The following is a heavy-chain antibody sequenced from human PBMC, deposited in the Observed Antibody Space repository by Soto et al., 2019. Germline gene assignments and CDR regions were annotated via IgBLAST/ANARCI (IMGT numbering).Heavy chain of an antibody. V-gene: IGHV4-30-2*01. CDR2: INHLETT. J-gene: IGHJ4*02. CDR3: ARGGGFDSFDY. Sequence: QLQLHMSGSGLVKPSQTLSLTCTVSDASITYGANSWSWIRQTPGKGLEWIGYINHLETTFYNPSFESRLTLSIDRTKIQFSLNLKSMSAADRAVYFCARGGGFDSFDYWCQGSLVTVSS. CDR1: DASITYGANS. D-gene: IGHD3-10*01.